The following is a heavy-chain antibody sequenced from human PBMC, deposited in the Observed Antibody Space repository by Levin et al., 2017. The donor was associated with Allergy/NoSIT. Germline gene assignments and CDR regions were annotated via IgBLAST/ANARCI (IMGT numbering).Heavy chain of an antibody. D-gene: IGHD3-9*01. CDR2: ISYDGSNK. CDR3: ARGLRYYDILTGSAFDY. J-gene: IGHJ4*02. CDR1: GFTFSSYA. Sequence: GESLKISCAASGFTFSSYAMHWVRQAPGKGLEWVAVISYDGSNKYYADSVKGRFTISRDNSKNTLYLQMNSLRAEDTAVYYCARGLRYYDILTGSAFDYWGQGTLVTVSS. V-gene: IGHV3-30-3*01.